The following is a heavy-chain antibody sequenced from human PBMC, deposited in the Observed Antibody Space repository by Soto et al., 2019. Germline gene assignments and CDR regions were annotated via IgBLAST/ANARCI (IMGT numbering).Heavy chain of an antibody. CDR3: ARNYGHCFDI. J-gene: IGHJ3*02. D-gene: IGHD1-7*01. V-gene: IGHV4-59*01. CDR2: IYYSGST. Sequence: SGTLSLTCTMYCPSISSYYWSWIRQPPGKGLEWIGYIYYSGSTNYNPSLKSRVTISVDTSKNQFSLKLSSVTAADTAVYYCARNYGHCFDIGGQGT. CDR1: CPSISSYY.